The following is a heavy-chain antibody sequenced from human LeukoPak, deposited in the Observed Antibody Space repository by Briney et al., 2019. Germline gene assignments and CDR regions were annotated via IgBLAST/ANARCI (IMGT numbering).Heavy chain of an antibody. D-gene: IGHD3-10*01. Sequence: GGSLRLSCAASGFTFNNYWMNWVRQAPGKGLEWVANIKQDGSEKYYVDSVKGRFTISRDNAKNSLYLQMDSLKTEDTAVYYCTGNYYGSGSYADFDYWGQGTLVTVSS. V-gene: IGHV3-7*03. CDR1: GFTFNNYW. CDR3: TGNYYGSGSYADFDY. J-gene: IGHJ4*02. CDR2: IKQDGSEK.